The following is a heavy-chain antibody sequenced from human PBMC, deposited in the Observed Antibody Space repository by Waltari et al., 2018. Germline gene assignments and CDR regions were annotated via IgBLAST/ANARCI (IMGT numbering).Heavy chain of an antibody. CDR2: ISSSSSYI. CDR3: ARASYYDTPFDY. D-gene: IGHD3-22*01. Sequence: EVQLVESGGGLVKPGGSLGLSCAASGFTFSSYGMNWVRQAPGKGLEWVSSISSSSSYIYYADSVKGRFTISRDNAKNSLYLQMNSLRAEDTAVYYCARASYYDTPFDYWGQGTLVTVSS. J-gene: IGHJ4*02. V-gene: IGHV3-21*01. CDR1: GFTFSSYG.